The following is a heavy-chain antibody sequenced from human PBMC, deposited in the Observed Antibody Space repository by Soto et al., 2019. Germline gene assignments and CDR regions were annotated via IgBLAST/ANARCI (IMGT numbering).Heavy chain of an antibody. CDR1: GGTFSSYA. Sequence: QVRLVQSGAEVKKPGSSVKVSCKASGGTFSSYAISWVRQAPGQGLEWMGGIIPIFGTANYAQKFQGRVTITADESTSTAYMELSSLRSEDTAVYYCARTSSDIVVVPAAKHYNWFDPWGQGTLVTVSS. CDR2: IIPIFGTA. CDR3: ARTSSDIVVVPAAKHYNWFDP. V-gene: IGHV1-69*01. J-gene: IGHJ5*02. D-gene: IGHD2-2*01.